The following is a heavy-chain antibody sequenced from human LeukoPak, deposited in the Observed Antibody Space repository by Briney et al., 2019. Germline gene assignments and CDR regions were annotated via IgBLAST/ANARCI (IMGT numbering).Heavy chain of an antibody. V-gene: IGHV1-69*05. CDR2: IIPILGTA. Sequence: EASVKVSCKASGGTFSSYAISWVRQAPGQGLEWMGGIIPILGTANYAQKFQGRVTITTDESTSTAYMELSSLRSEDTAVYYCARDSSGGRLDYWGQGTLVTVSS. CDR1: GGTFSSYA. J-gene: IGHJ4*02. D-gene: IGHD3-16*01. CDR3: ARDSSGGRLDY.